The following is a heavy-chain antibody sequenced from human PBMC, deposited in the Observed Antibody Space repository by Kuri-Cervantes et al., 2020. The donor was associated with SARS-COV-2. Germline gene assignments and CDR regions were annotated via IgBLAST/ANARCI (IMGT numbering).Heavy chain of an antibody. V-gene: IGHV3-30-3*01. CDR1: GFTFSSYA. Sequence: RGSLRLSCAASGFTFSSYAMHWVRQAPGKGLEWVAVISYDGSNKYYADSVKGRFTISRDNSKNTLYLQMNSLRAEDTAVYYCAKDFMATLGVVPAAISGWFDPWGQGTLVTVSS. CDR2: ISYDGSNK. CDR3: AKDFMATLGVVPAAISGWFDP. D-gene: IGHD2-2*01. J-gene: IGHJ5*02.